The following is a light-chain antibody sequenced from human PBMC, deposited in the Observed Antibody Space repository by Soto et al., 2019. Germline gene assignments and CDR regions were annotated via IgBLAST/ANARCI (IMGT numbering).Light chain of an antibody. CDR1: SSDVGGDHNF. CDR2: DVS. V-gene: IGLV2-14*03. J-gene: IGLJ1*01. Sequence: QSALTQPASVSGSPGQSIAISCTRTSSDVGGDHNFVSWYQHHPGKAPKLTIYDVSNRPSGVSDRFSGSKSGNTASLTISGLQAEDEADYYCSSYTSSSTYVFGTGTKSPS. CDR3: SSYTSSSTYV.